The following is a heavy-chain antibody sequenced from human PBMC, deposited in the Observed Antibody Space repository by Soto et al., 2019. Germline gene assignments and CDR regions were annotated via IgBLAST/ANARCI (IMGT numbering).Heavy chain of an antibody. Sequence: GESLKISCTASGYSFTNYWIGWVRQMPGKGPEWMGIIYPGDSDIRYSPSFQGQVTISADKSTSTAYLLWSSLKASDTAIYFCAGSIFYYGMDVWGQGTTVTGSS. V-gene: IGHV5-51*01. CDR3: AGSIFYYGMDV. CDR1: GYSFTNYW. CDR2: IYPGDSDI. J-gene: IGHJ6*02.